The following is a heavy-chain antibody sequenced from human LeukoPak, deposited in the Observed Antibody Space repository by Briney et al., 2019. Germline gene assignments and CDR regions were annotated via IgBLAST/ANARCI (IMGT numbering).Heavy chain of an antibody. J-gene: IGHJ3*02. CDR2: IYYSGST. D-gene: IGHD6-19*01. V-gene: IGHV4-39*07. CDR1: GGSISSSSYY. Sequence: SETLSLTCTVSGGSISSSSYYWGWIRQPPGKGLEWIGSIYYSGSTYYNPSLKSRVTISVDTSKNQFSLKLSSVTAADTAVYYCARAAYVGRAVAGPIGVFDIWGQGTMVTVSS. CDR3: ARAAYVGRAVAGPIGVFDI.